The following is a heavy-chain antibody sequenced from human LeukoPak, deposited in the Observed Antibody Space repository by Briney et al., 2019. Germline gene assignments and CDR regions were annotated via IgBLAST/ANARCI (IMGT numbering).Heavy chain of an antibody. Sequence: SETLSLTCSVSGGSIISSNYYWGWIRQPPGKGLEWIGSIYQSGSGSSYYNPSLKSRVTIFGDTSKNQFFLRLGSVTAADTAVYYCASTLRFLPYRRFDYWGQGTLVTVPS. CDR3: ASTLRFLPYRRFDY. D-gene: IGHD3-3*01. V-gene: IGHV4-39*01. J-gene: IGHJ4*02. CDR1: GGSIISSNYY. CDR2: IYQSGSGSS.